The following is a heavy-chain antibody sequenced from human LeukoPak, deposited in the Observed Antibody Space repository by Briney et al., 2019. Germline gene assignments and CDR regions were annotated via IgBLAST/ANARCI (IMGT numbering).Heavy chain of an antibody. CDR2: IYHSGST. CDR1: GYSISSGYY. J-gene: IGHJ5*02. V-gene: IGHV4-38-2*02. CDR3: ARVGAYATGTMFDP. D-gene: IGHD1-1*01. Sequence: SSETLSLTCTVSGYSISSGYYWGWIRQPPGRGLAWIGSIYHSGSTYYNPSLKSRVTISVDTSKNQFSLKLSSVTAADTAVYYCARVGAYATGTMFDPWGQGTLVTVSS.